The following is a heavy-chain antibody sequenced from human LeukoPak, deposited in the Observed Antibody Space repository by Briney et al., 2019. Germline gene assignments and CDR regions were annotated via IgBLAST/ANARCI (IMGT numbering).Heavy chain of an antibody. CDR1: GGSISEYY. D-gene: IGHD3-3*01. Sequence: PSETLSLTCTVSGGSISEYYWNWIRQPPGKGLEWIGYIYYSGSTTYNPSLKSRVTMSVDTAKNQFSLKLRSVTAADTAVYYCARGDFCSKSNCYLRPMDVWGKGTTVTVPS. V-gene: IGHV4-59*01. CDR2: IYYSGST. CDR3: ARGDFCSKSNCYLRPMDV. J-gene: IGHJ6*03.